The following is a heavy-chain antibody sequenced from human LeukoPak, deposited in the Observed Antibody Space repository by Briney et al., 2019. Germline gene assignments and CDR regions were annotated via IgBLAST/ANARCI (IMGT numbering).Heavy chain of an antibody. CDR3: ARGAQKILSFGEYPSDAFDI. Sequence: GRSLRLSCTASGFTFSNFAMHWVRQPPGKGLQWVTEISYDGNKKTYVDSVKGRFTISRDNSKNTLYLQMNSLRDEDTAVYYCARGAQKILSFGEYPSDAFDIWGQGTMVSVSS. D-gene: IGHD3-10*01. CDR2: ISYDGNKK. V-gene: IGHV3-30-3*01. J-gene: IGHJ3*02. CDR1: GFTFSNFA.